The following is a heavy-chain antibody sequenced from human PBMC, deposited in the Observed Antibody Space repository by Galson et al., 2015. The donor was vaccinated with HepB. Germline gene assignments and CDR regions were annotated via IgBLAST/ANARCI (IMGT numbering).Heavy chain of an antibody. J-gene: IGHJ3*02. V-gene: IGHV3-7*03. CDR1: GFTFSSYW. D-gene: IGHD4-17*01. CDR2: IKQDGSEK. Sequence: SLRLSCAASGFTFSSYWMSWVRQAPGKGLEWVANIKQDGSEKYYVDSVKGRFTISRDNAKNSLYLQMNSLRAEDTAVYYCARVPADYGDHVGAFDIWGQGTMVTVSS. CDR3: ARVPADYGDHVGAFDI.